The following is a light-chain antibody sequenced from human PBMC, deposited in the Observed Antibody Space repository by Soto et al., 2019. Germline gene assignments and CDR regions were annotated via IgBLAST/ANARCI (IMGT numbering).Light chain of an antibody. V-gene: IGKV1-13*02. CDR3: KQFKSIPIT. J-gene: IGKJ5*01. CDR2: DAS. Sequence: AILLTQSPSSLSAFVGDRVTITCRASQGISSALAWYQQKPGKAPKLLIYDASTLENGVPSRFSGSGSGTDFTLTISSLQPDDFTTYYCKQFKSIPITLGQGTRLEIK. CDR1: QGISSA.